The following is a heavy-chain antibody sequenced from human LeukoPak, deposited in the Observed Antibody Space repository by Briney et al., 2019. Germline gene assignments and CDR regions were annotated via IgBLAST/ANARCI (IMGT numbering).Heavy chain of an antibody. J-gene: IGHJ4*02. CDR2: MSSVGTYI. CDR1: GFTFSNHA. Sequence: PGGSLRLSCTASGFTFSNHAMTWVRQAPGKWLEWVSSMSSVGTYIYYADSVRGRFTISRDNAKNSLYLVMNSLRAEDTATYYCARDRPTGASRVFVVQWGQGTLVTVSS. CDR3: ARDRPTGASRVFVVQ. V-gene: IGHV3-21*01. D-gene: IGHD2-15*01.